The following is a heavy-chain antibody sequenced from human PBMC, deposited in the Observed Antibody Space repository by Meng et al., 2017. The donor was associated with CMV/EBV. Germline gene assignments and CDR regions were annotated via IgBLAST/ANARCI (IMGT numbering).Heavy chain of an antibody. V-gene: IGHV1-69*05. CDR3: AVTVDTAAYYFDY. Sequence: KASEGAFSTYAISLVREAPGQGLEWMGGIIPMFGTARYAQKFQGRVTITTGESTRTAYMELSSLRSEDTAVYYCAVTVDTAAYYFDYWGQVTLVTVSS. J-gene: IGHJ4*02. D-gene: IGHD5-18*01. CDR2: IIPMFGTA. CDR1: EGAFSTYA.